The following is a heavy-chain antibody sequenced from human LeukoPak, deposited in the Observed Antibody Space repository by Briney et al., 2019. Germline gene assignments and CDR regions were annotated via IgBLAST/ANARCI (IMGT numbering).Heavy chain of an antibody. CDR3: ARGIAAAGTDY. CDR1: GGSISSYY. Sequence: SETLSLTCTVSGGSISSYYWSWIRQPPGKGLEWLGYIYYSGSTNYNPSLKSRVTISVDTSKNQFSLKLSSVTAADTAVYYCARGIAAAGTDYWGQGTLVTVSS. J-gene: IGHJ4*02. V-gene: IGHV4-59*01. D-gene: IGHD6-13*01. CDR2: IYYSGST.